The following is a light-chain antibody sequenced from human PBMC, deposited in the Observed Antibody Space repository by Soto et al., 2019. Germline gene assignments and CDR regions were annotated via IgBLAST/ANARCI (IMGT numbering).Light chain of an antibody. J-gene: IGLJ2*01. Sequence: QLVLTQSPSASASLGASVKLTCTLSSGHSNYAIAWHQQQPEKGPRYLMKLNSDGSHTKGDGIPDRFSGSSSGAERYLTISSRQSEDEADYYCQTWGAGIRVFGGGTKVTVL. CDR3: QTWGAGIRV. CDR1: SGHSNYA. CDR2: LNSDGSH. V-gene: IGLV4-69*01.